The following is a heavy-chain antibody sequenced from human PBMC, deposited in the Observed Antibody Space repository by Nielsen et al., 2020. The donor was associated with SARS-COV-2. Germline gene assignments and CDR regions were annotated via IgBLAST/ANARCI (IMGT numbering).Heavy chain of an antibody. D-gene: IGHD3-10*01. J-gene: IGHJ4*02. V-gene: IGHV3-7*03. CDR2: IKEDGSEK. CDR3: ARNNYYASGTYYNSGDY. Sequence: GGSLRLSCAASGFTFSSYWMNWVRQAPGKGLEWVANIKEDGSEKYYADSVKGRFTISRDNAKDLLYLQMNSLRAEDTAVYYCARNNYYASGTYYNSGDYWGQGTLVTVSS. CDR1: GFTFSSYW.